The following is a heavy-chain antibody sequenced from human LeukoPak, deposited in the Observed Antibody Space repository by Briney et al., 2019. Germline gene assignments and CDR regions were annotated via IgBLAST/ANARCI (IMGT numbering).Heavy chain of an antibody. D-gene: IGHD3-10*02. V-gene: IGHV3-48*03. CDR1: GFTFSSYE. J-gene: IGHJ6*04. CDR2: ISSSGSTI. CDR3: AELGITMIGGV. Sequence: GGSLRLSCAASGFTFSSYEMNWVRHAPGKGLEWVSYISSSGSTIYYADSVKGRFTISRDNAKNSLYLQMNSLRAEDTAVYHCAELGITMIGGVWGKGTTVTISS.